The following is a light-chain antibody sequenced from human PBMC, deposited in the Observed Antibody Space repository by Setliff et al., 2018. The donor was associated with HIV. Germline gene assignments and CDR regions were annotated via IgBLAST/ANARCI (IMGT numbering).Light chain of an antibody. CDR1: QDIGNY. J-gene: IGKJ1*01. Sequence: DIQMTQSPSSLCASAGDRVTITCRASQDIGNYLAWYQQKPGKVPKLLIYGAFTLQSGVPSRFSGSGSGTDFTLTNSSLQPEDVATYYCQHFKSAPVTFGQGTKVDIK. V-gene: IGKV1-27*01. CDR2: GAF. CDR3: QHFKSAPVT.